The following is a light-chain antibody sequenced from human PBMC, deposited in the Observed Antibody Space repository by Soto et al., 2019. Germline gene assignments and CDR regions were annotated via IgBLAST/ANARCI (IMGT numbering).Light chain of an antibody. J-gene: IGKJ1*01. CDR3: QHYNSYSEA. CDR2: KAS. CDR1: QGIINA. Sequence: ILMPQSPSSLSASTGDRVTITCRASQGIINALSWYQQKPGKAPKLLIYKASTLKSGVPSRFSGSGSGTEFTPTISSLQPDDFATYYCQHYNSYSEAFGQGTKVDIK. V-gene: IGKV1-5*03.